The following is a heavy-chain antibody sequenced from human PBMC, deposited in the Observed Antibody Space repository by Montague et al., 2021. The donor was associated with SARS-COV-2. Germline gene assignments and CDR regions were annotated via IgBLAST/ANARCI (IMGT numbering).Heavy chain of an antibody. CDR1: GGSISSYY. J-gene: IGHJ3*02. Sequence: SETLSLTCTVSGGSISSYYWSWIRQPPGKGLEWIGYIYYSGSTNYNPSLKSRVTISVDTSKNQFSLKLSSVTAADTAVYYCARALRVEVVNVPAFDIWGQGTMVTVSS. CDR3: ARALRVEVVNVPAFDI. D-gene: IGHD2-21*01. V-gene: IGHV4-59*01. CDR2: IYYSGST.